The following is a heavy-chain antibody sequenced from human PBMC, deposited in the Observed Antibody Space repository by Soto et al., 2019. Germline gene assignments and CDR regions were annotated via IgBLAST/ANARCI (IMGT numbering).Heavy chain of an antibody. CDR2: INPNSGGT. CDR3: ARDQQQLVLFAS. V-gene: IGHV1-2*02. J-gene: IGHJ4*02. CDR1: GYTFTGYY. D-gene: IGHD6-13*01. Sequence: ASVKVSCKASGYTFTGYYMHWVRQAPGQGLEWMGWINPNSGGTNYAQKFQGRVTMTRDTSISTAYMELSRLRFDDTAVYYCARDQQQLVLFASWGQGTRVTVSS.